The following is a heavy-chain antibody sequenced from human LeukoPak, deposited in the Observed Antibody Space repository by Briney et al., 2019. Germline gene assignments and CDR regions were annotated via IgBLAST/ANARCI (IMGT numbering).Heavy chain of an antibody. D-gene: IGHD4-23*01. CDR1: GGTFSSYA. J-gene: IGHJ4*02. CDR3: ARGRDYGGNWDFDY. V-gene: IGHV1-69*13. Sequence: SVKVSCTASGGTFSSYAISWVRQAPGQGLEWIGGIIPIFGTANYAQKFQGRVTITADESTSTAYMELSSLRSEDTAVYYCARGRDYGGNWDFDYWGQGTLVTVSS. CDR2: IIPIFGTA.